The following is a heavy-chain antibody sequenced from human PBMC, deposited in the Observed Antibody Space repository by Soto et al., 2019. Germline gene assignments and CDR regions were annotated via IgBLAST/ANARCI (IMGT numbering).Heavy chain of an antibody. CDR3: TKEPVEIATIGGSFCY. CDR1: GFTFRSYG. J-gene: IGHJ4*02. V-gene: IGHV3-30*18. Sequence: QVQLVGSGGGVVQPGRSRRLSCAASGFTFRSYGMHWVRQPPGKGLEWVAAISYDGSNEYYADSVKGRFTISRDNSKNTLYLQLNSLRAEDTAVYYCTKEPVEIATIGGSFCYWGQGTLVTVSS. D-gene: IGHD1-26*01. CDR2: ISYDGSNE.